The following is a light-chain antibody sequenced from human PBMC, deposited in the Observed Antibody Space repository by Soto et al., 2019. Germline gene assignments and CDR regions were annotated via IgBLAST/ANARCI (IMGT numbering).Light chain of an antibody. CDR1: QSLVYSDGNTY. CDR3: LQPNSYPRP. V-gene: IGKV2D-30*01. CDR2: AAS. J-gene: IGKJ1*01. Sequence: EVVMTQSPLSLPVTLGQPASISCRSSQSLVYSDGNTYLNWFQQRPGQSPRRLIYAASSLQSGVPSRFSGSGSGTEFTLTISSLQPEDFTTYYCLQPNSYPRPFGQGTKVDIK.